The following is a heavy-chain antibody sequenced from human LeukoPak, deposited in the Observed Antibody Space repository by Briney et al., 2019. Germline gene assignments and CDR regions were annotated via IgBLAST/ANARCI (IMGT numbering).Heavy chain of an antibody. CDR3: ARVDPYYYDSSGERGAFDI. V-gene: IGHV1-2*02. D-gene: IGHD3-22*01. CDR2: INPNSGGT. CDR1: GYTFTGYY. J-gene: IGHJ3*02. Sequence: ASVKVSCKASGYTFTGYYMHWVRQAPGQGLEWMGWINPNSGGTNYAQKFQGRVTMTRDTSISTAYMELSRLRSDDTAVYYCARVDPYYYDSSGERGAFDIWGQGTMVTVSS.